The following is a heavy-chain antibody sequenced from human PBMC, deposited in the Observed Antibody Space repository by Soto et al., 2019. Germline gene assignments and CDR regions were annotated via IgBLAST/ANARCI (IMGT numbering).Heavy chain of an antibody. Sequence: SETLSLTCTVSGGSISSGGYYWSWIRQHPGKGLEWIGYIYYSGSTYYNPSLKSRVTISVDTSKNQFSLKLSSVTAADTAVYYCARAPSSPYCGGDCQLWFDPWGQGTLVTVSS. V-gene: IGHV4-31*03. CDR1: GGSISSGGYY. CDR3: ARAPSSPYCGGDCQLWFDP. D-gene: IGHD2-21*02. J-gene: IGHJ5*02. CDR2: IYYSGST.